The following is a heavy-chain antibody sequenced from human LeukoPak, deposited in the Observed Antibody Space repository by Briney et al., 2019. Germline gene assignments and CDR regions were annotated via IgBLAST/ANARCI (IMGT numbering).Heavy chain of an antibody. V-gene: IGHV3-48*01. Sequence: GGSLRLSCAASGFTFTNYAMSWVRQAPGKGLEWVSTINKSGGTTYYADSVKGRFTISRDNAKNSLYLQMNSLRAEDTAVYYCARAPRGGYYGSGSYYNGYYYYYMDVWGKGTTVTISS. J-gene: IGHJ6*03. CDR2: INKSGGTT. CDR1: GFTFTNYA. CDR3: ARAPRGGYYGSGSYYNGYYYYYMDV. D-gene: IGHD3-10*01.